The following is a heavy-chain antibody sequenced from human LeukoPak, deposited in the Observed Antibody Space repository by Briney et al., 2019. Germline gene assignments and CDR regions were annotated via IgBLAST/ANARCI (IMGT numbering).Heavy chain of an antibody. CDR3: ARQSMIEGTDDYDY. J-gene: IGHJ4*02. CDR2: IYYSGST. CDR1: GGSVSSDY. Sequence: SETLSLTCTVSGGSVSSDYWIWIRQPPGKGLEWIGYIYYSGSTNYNPSLKSRVTISVDTSKNQFSLKLSSVTAADTAVYYCARQSMIEGTDDYDYWGQGTLVTVSS. V-gene: IGHV4-59*08. D-gene: IGHD3-22*01.